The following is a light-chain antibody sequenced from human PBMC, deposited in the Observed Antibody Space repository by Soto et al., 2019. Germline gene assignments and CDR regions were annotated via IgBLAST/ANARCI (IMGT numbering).Light chain of an antibody. J-gene: IGLJ2*01. CDR2: SNN. CDR3: AAWDDSLNGVI. V-gene: IGLV1-44*01. Sequence: QSVLTQPPSASVTPGQRVLISCSGSSSNIGGNTVNWYQQLPGSAPNLLIFSNNQRPSGVPDRISGSKSGSSASLAISGLQSEDEAAYYCAAWDDSLNGVIFGGGTKLTVL. CDR1: SSNIGGNT.